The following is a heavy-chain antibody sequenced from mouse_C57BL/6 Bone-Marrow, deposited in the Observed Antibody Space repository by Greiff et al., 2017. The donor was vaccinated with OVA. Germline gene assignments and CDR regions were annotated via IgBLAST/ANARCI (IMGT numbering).Heavy chain of an antibody. CDR3: KDYYGSPYYAMDY. Sequence: VQLQQSGAELVRPGASVTLSCKASGYTFTDYEMHWVKQTPVHGLEWIGAIDPETGGTAYNQKFKGKAILTADKSSSTAYMELRSLTSDDSAVYYCKDYYGSPYYAMDYWGQGTSVTVSS. CDR2: IDPETGGT. CDR1: GYTFTDYE. D-gene: IGHD1-1*01. J-gene: IGHJ4*01. V-gene: IGHV1-15*01.